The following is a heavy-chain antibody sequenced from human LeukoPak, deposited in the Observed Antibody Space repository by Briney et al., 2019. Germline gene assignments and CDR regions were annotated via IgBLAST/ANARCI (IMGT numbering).Heavy chain of an antibody. D-gene: IGHD6-13*01. CDR2: INPNSGGT. CDR1: GYTFTGYY. V-gene: IGHV1-2*06. CDR3: AVAGYSSSWALAAFDI. J-gene: IGHJ3*02. Sequence: ASVKVSCKASGYTFTGYYMHWVRQAPGQGLEWMGRINPNSGGTNYAQKFQGRVTMTRDTSISTAYMELSRLRSDDTAVYYCAVAGYSSSWALAAFDIWGQRTMVTVSS.